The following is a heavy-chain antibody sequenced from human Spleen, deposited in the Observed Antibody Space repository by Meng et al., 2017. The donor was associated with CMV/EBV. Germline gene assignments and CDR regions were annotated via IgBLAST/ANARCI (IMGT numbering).Heavy chain of an antibody. CDR3: ATYYDAGGAFEY. CDR1: GGTFSSYA. CDR2: IIPVFGTV. Sequence: CQASGGTFSSYAISWVRQAPGQGLEWVGGIIPVFGTVTYAQKFQGRVTVSTDESTSGGYLELSSLRSEDTAVYYCATYYDAGGAFEYWGQGTLVTVSS. V-gene: IGHV1-69*05. J-gene: IGHJ4*02. D-gene: IGHD3-22*01.